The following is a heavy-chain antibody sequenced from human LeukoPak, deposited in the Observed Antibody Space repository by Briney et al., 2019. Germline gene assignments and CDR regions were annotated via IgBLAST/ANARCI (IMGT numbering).Heavy chain of an antibody. J-gene: IGHJ4*02. CDR1: GFTFSSYD. CDR2: IGTAGDT. Sequence: GGSLRLSCAASGFTFSSYDMHWVRQATGRGLEWVSAIGTAGDTYYPGSVKGRFTISRENAKNSLYLQMNSLRAGDTAVYYCARGPSSWYGYYFDYWGQGTLVTVSS. V-gene: IGHV3-13*04. CDR3: ARGPSSWYGYYFDY. D-gene: IGHD6-13*01.